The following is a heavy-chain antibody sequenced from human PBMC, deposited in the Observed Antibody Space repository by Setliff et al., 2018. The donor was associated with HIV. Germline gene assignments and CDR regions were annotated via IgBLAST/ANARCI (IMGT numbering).Heavy chain of an antibody. V-gene: IGHV4-61*09. CDR1: GGSIGSGSHY. J-gene: IGHJ3*02. CDR3: AKTSVGATGLYAFDI. CDR2: IYTTGST. D-gene: IGHD1-26*01. Sequence: SETLSLTCTVSGGSIGSGSHYWSWIRQPAGKGLEWIGHIYTTGSTNYNPSLKSRVTISADTTNNQFSLRLTSMTAADTAVYYCAKTSVGATGLYAFDIWGQGTMVTVSS.